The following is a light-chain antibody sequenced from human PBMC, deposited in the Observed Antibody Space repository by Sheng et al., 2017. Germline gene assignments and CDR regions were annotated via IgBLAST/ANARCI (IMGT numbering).Light chain of an antibody. Sequence: EIVLTQSPGTLSLSPGERATLSCRASQSVSSSYLAWYQQKPGQAPRLLIYGASSRATGIPDRFSGSGSGTDFTLTISSLEPEDFAVYYCQQRSKWPYTFGQGTKLEI. V-gene: IGKV3D-20*02. J-gene: IGKJ2*01. CDR3: QQRSKWPYT. CDR2: GAS. CDR1: QSVSSSY.